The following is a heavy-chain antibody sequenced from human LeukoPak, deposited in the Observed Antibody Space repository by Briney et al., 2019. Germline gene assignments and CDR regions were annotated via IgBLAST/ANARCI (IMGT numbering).Heavy chain of an antibody. D-gene: IGHD3-3*01. CDR3: AREGPYDFWSGWHFDY. V-gene: IGHV4-59*12. CDR2: IYYSGST. CDR1: GGSISSYY. Sequence: PETLSLTCTVSGGSISSYYWSWIRQPPGKGLEWIGYIYYSGSTNYNPSLKSRVTISVDTSKNQFSLKLSSVTAADTAVYYCAREGPYDFWSGWHFDYWGQGTLVTVSS. J-gene: IGHJ4*02.